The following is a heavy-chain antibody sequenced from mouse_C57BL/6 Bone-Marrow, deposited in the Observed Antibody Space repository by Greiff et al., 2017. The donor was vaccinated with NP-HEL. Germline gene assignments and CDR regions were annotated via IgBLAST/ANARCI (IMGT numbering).Heavy chain of an antibody. Sequence: QVQLKESGPGLVAPSQSLSITCTVSGFSLTSYGVDWVRQPPGKGLEWLGVIWGGGSTNYNSALMSRLSISKDNSKSQFFLKMNSLQTDDTAMYYCAKPLSTMVTTGGYYFDYWGQGTTLTVSS. J-gene: IGHJ2*01. CDR2: IWGGGST. CDR3: AKPLSTMVTTGGYYFDY. V-gene: IGHV2-9*01. D-gene: IGHD2-2*01. CDR1: GFSLTSYG.